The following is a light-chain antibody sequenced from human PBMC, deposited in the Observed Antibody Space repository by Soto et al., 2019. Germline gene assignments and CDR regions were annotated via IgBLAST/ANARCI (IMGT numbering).Light chain of an antibody. V-gene: IGKV1-9*01. Sequence: IQFTQSPSSLSASVGDRVTISCRASQGINSYVAWYQQTPGKLPQLLIYEASILQSGVPSRFSGSGSGTECTLTISRLQPGDFETYYCQQSETYPLTFGQGTRLEIK. CDR1: QGINSY. CDR2: EAS. J-gene: IGKJ5*01. CDR3: QQSETYPLT.